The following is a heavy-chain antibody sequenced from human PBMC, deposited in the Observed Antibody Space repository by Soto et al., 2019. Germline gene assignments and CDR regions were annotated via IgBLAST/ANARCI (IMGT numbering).Heavy chain of an antibody. Sequence: QVQLVQSGAEVKKPGSSVKVSCKASGGTFSSYAISWVRQAPGQGLEWMGGIIPIFGTANYAQKFQGRVTITADESTSTAYMELSSLRTEDTAVYYCARAFERYYYDSSGYPVLGYWGQGTLVTVSS. CDR1: GGTFSSYA. D-gene: IGHD3-22*01. CDR2: IIPIFGTA. J-gene: IGHJ4*02. V-gene: IGHV1-69*01. CDR3: ARAFERYYYDSSGYPVLGY.